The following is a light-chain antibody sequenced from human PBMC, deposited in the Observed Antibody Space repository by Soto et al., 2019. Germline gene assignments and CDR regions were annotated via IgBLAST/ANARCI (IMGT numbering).Light chain of an antibody. CDR1: QDIRSD. Sequence: AIQMTQSPSSLSASVGDRVTITCRASQDIRSDLGWYQQKPGKAPKVLIYVTSNLQSGVPSRLSGSGSGTDFTLTISSLQPEDFETYYCLQDYNYPLTFGGGTKVDIK. CDR2: VTS. CDR3: LQDYNYPLT. J-gene: IGKJ4*01. V-gene: IGKV1-6*01.